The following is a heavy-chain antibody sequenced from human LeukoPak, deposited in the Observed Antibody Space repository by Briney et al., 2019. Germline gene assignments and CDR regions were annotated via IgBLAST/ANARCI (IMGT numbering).Heavy chain of an antibody. CDR1: GFTFSNAW. Sequence: PGGSLRLSCAASGFTFSNAWMSWVRQAPGKGLEWVGRIKSKTDGGTTDYAAPVKGRFTISRDDSKNTLYLQMNSLKTEDTAVYYCTAFPGDYYYYYGMDVWGQGTTVTVSS. D-gene: IGHD3-10*01. J-gene: IGHJ6*02. V-gene: IGHV3-15*01. CDR2: IKSKTDGGTT. CDR3: TAFPGDYYYYYGMDV.